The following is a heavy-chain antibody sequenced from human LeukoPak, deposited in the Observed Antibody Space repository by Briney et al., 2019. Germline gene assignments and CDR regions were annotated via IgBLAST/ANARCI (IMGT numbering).Heavy chain of an antibody. V-gene: IGHV3-74*01. CDR2: INSDGSSK. J-gene: IGHJ4*02. CDR3: AKDPPSDDDYTIFTDY. CDR1: GFTFSSYW. Sequence: GGSLRLSCAASGFTFSSYWMHWVRQAPGKGLVWVSRINSDGSSKTYADSVKGRFTISRDNAKNTLYLQMNSLRAEDTAVYYCAKDPPSDDDYTIFTDYWGQGTLVTVSS. D-gene: IGHD4-17*01.